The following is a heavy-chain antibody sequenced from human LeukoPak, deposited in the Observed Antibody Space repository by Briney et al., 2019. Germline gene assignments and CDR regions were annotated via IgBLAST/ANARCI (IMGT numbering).Heavy chain of an antibody. Sequence: SETLSLTCTVSGGSISSGSYYWTWIRQPAGKGLEWIGRIYLSESANYNSSLKSRVTISVDTSKNQFSLKLSSVTAADTAVYYCARSRERICSPTHCYVDLQARWGQGTLVTVSS. D-gene: IGHD2-2*01. CDR1: GGSISSGSYY. CDR3: ARSRERICSPTHCYVDLQAR. V-gene: IGHV4-61*02. CDR2: IYLSESA. J-gene: IGHJ4*02.